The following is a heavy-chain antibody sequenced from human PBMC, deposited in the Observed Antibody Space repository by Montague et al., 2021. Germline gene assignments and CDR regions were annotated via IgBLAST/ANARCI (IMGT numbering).Heavy chain of an antibody. D-gene: IGHD6-19*01. Sequence: CAISGDSVSSNSVTWHWIRQSPSRGLEWLGRTYYRSKWANDYALSVRSRITFNPDTSKNQFSLQLDSVTPEDTAVYYCVRQSVSGKFDYWGQGTRVIVSS. CDR2: TYYRSKWAN. J-gene: IGHJ4*02. CDR1: GDSVSSNSVT. CDR3: VRQSVSGKFDY. V-gene: IGHV6-1*01.